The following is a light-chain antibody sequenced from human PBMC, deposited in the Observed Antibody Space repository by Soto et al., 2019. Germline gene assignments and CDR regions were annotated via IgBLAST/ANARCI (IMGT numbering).Light chain of an antibody. J-gene: IGKJ2*01. CDR1: QSISSW. CDR3: EQYNSYSYI. V-gene: IGKV1-5*03. CDR2: KAS. Sequence: DIQMTQSPSTLSASVGDRVTITCRASQSISSWLAWYQQKPKKAPKLLIYKASSLECGVPSRFSGSGSGTEFTLTISSLQPDDFPTYLFEQYNSYSYIFGQGTKL.